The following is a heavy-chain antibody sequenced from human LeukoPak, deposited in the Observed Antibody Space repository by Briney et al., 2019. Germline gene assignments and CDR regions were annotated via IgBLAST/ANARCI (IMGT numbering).Heavy chain of an antibody. CDR3: ARLEHASGPADY. Sequence: SETLSLTCTVSGGSISSSSYYWGWIRQPPGKGLEWIGSIYYSGSTNYNPSLKSRVTISVDTSKNQFSLKLSSVTAADTAVYYCARLEHASGPADYWGQGTLVTVSS. CDR2: IYYSGST. D-gene: IGHD3-10*01. J-gene: IGHJ4*02. CDR1: GGSISSSSYY. V-gene: IGHV4-39*07.